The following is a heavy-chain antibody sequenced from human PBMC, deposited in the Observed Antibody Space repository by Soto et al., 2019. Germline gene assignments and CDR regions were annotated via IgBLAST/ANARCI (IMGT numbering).Heavy chain of an antibody. J-gene: IGHJ4*02. D-gene: IGHD4-17*01. CDR1: GYTFPTST. Sequence: QLQLVQSGAEAKKPGASVKVSCKASGYTFPTSTISWVRQAPGLGVEWMGWIKAYSGNTNYAQKLQCRVTITTDTSTNTAYMELRSLTTDDTAIYYCAIADYGDDDYWGQGTLVTVSS. CDR3: AIADYGDDDY. V-gene: IGHV1-18*01. CDR2: IKAYSGNT.